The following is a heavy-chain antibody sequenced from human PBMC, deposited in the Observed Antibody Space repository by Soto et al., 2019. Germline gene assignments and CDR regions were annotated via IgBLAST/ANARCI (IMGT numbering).Heavy chain of an antibody. V-gene: IGHV4-28*01. CDR3: ARTKDGYNSGFDY. Sequence: QVQLQESGPGLVKPSDTLSLTCAVPGYSISCSNWWGWIRQPPGKGLEWIGYIYYSGSTYYNPSLKSRVTMSVDTSKNQFSLKLSSVTAVDTAVYYCARTKDGYNSGFDYWGQGTLVTVSS. CDR2: IYYSGST. J-gene: IGHJ4*02. CDR1: GYSISCSNW. D-gene: IGHD5-12*01.